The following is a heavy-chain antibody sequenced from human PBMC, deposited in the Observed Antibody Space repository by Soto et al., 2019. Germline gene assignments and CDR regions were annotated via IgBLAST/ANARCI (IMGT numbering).Heavy chain of an antibody. D-gene: IGHD3-10*01. CDR3: TTAVTMVRGVIRNDY. CDR2: FDPEDGET. J-gene: IGHJ4*02. V-gene: IGHV1-24*01. Sequence: GASVKVSCKVSVYTLTELSMHWLRQATGKVLEWMGGFDPEDGETIYAQKFQGRVTMTEDTSTDTAYMELSSLRSEDTAVYYCTTAVTMVRGVIRNDYWGQGTLVTVSS. CDR1: VYTLTELS.